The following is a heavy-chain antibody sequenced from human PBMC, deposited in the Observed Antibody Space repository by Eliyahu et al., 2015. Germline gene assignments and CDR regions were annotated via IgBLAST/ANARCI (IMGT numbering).Heavy chain of an antibody. J-gene: IGHJ6*02. CDR1: WPHRSFH. D-gene: IGHD5-12*01. V-gene: IGHV4-4*07. CDR2: IYTSGST. Sequence: QVQLQESGPGLVKPSETLSLTCTCLWWPHRSFHRGWSPRPAGKGLEWIGRIYTSGSTNYNPSLKSRVTMSVDTSKNQFSLKLSSVTAADTAVYYCARGGYDSYYGMDVWGQGTTVTVSS. CDR3: ARGGYDSYYGMDV.